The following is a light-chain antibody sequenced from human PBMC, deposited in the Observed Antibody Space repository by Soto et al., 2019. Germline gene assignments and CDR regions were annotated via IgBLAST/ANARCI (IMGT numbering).Light chain of an antibody. CDR2: GAS. CDR1: QSVSSSY. J-gene: IGKJ3*01. CDR3: QQYGSSPFT. Sequence: ESVLTQPPGTLSMSPGERATLSCRASQSVSSSYSAWYQQKPGQAPRLLIYGASSRATGIPDRFSGSGSGTDFTLTISRLEPEDFAVYYCQQYGSSPFTFGPGTTVDIK. V-gene: IGKV3-20*01.